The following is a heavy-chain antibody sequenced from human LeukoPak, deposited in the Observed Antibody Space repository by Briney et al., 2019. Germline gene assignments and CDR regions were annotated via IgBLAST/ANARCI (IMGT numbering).Heavy chain of an antibody. CDR1: GYSFTSYW. D-gene: IGHD1-26*01. V-gene: IGHV5-51*01. Sequence: GESLKISCKGSGYSFTSYWIGWVRQMPGKGLEWMGIIYPGDSDARYSPSFQGQVTISADKSISTAHLQWSSLKASDAAMYYCARXGGSFXXNFDYWGXGTLVTVSS. J-gene: IGHJ4*02. CDR3: ARXGGSFXXNFDY. CDR2: IYPGDSDA.